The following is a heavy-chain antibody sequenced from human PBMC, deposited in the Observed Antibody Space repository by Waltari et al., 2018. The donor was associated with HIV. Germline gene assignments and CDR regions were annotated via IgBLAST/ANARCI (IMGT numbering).Heavy chain of an antibody. CDR2: IYPGDSYT. J-gene: IGHJ4*02. CDR3: ARLGRYCTSTSCPEWDY. V-gene: IGHV5-51*03. D-gene: IGHD2-2*01. Sequence: EVQLVQSGAEVKKPGESLKISCETSGYTFTTYWIGRVRQKHGNGLECMGIIYPGDSYTKYSPSFQGQVTISADKSISTAYLQWSSLKASDTAMYYCARLGRYCTSTSCPEWDYWGQGTLVTVSS. CDR1: GYTFTTYW.